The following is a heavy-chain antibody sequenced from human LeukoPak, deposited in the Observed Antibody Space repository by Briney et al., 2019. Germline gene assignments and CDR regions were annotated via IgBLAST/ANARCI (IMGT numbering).Heavy chain of an antibody. J-gene: IGHJ3*02. CDR2: IFYRGST. V-gene: IGHV4-39*07. Sequence: SETLSLTCTVSGASINTANYYWGWLRLSPGNGLEWIGNIFYRGSTFYSPSFSSRITISLDTSRNEFSLKLISMTAADTAVYYCAKSNGCGLVDIWGQGTMVTVSS. CDR3: AKSNGCGLVDI. CDR1: GASINTANYY. D-gene: IGHD2-21*01.